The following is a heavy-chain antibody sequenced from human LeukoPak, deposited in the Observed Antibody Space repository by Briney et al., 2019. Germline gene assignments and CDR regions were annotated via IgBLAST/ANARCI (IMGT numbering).Heavy chain of an antibody. J-gene: IGHJ6*04. V-gene: IGHV3-74*01. D-gene: IGHD3-10*02. CDR1: GFTFSRYW. Sequence: PGGSLRLSCAASGFTFSRYWMHWVRQAPGKGLVWVSRMKSDGSSTSYADSVKGRFTISRDNAKNTLYLQMNSLRAEDTAVYYCAELGITMIGGVWGKGTTVTISS. CDR2: MKSDGSST. CDR3: AELGITMIGGV.